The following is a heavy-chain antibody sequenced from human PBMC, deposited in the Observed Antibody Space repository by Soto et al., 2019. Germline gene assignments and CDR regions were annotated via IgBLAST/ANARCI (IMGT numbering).Heavy chain of an antibody. D-gene: IGHD6-13*01. CDR1: GFTLRSYE. V-gene: IGHV3-48*03. CDR2: IRNSGSTI. J-gene: IGHJ4*02. Sequence: EVQLVESGGGLVQPGGSLRLSCAASGFTLRSYEMNWVRQAPGKGLEWVAFIRNSGSTIYYADSVKGRFTISRDNAKNSLYLQMNSLRAEDTAVYYCAKGGSSPFVYWGQGTLVTVSS. CDR3: AKGGSSPFVY.